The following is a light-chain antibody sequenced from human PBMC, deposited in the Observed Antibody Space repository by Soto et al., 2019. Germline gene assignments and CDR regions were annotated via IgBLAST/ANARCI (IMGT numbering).Light chain of an antibody. J-gene: IGKJ2*01. V-gene: IGKV4-1*01. CDR1: QSVLYSSNNKNY. Sequence: DIVMTQSPDSLAVSLGERATINCKSSQSVLYSSNNKNYLAWYQQEPGQPPKLLIYWASTRESGVPDRFSGGGSGTDFTLTISSLQAEDVAVYYCQQYYTTPYTFGQGTKLEIK. CDR3: QQYYTTPYT. CDR2: WAS.